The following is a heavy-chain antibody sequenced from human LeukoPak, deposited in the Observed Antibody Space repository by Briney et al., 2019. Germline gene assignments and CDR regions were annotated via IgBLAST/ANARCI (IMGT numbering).Heavy chain of an antibody. V-gene: IGHV3-11*01. Sequence: PGGSLRLSCAASGFTFSDYYMSWIRQAPGKGLEWVSYISSSGSTIYYADSVKGRFPISRDNAKNSLYLQLNSLRAEDTAVYYCARDSGRDDGSGYYDYWGQGTLVTVSS. J-gene: IGHJ4*02. CDR2: ISSSGSTI. CDR3: ARDSGRDDGSGYYDY. CDR1: GFTFSDYY. D-gene: IGHD3-22*01.